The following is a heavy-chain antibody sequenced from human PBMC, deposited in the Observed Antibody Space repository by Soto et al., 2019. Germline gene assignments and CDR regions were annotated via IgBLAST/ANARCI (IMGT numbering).Heavy chain of an antibody. CDR1: GYSFTSHW. CDR2: IYPSDSDI. V-gene: IGHV5-51*01. D-gene: IGHD2-2*01. CDR3: ARQDYSNYRGGMAV. Sequence: GESLKISCKTSGYSFTSHWIAWVRQMPGKGLEWMGIIYPSDSDIRYRPSFQGQVTISVDKSISTAYLQWSSLKASDTATYYCARQDYSNYRGGMAVWGQGTTVTVSS. J-gene: IGHJ6*02.